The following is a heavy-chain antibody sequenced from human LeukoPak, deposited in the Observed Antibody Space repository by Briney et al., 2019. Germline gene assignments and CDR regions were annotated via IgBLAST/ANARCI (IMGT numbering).Heavy chain of an antibody. Sequence: PSETLSLTCTVSGGSISSYYWSWIRRPPGKGLEWIGYIYYSGSTNYNPSLKSRVTISVDTSKNQFSLKLSSVTAADTAVYYCARVGDYRAFDIWGQGTMVTVSS. J-gene: IGHJ3*02. CDR1: GGSISSYY. D-gene: IGHD3-16*01. CDR2: IYYSGST. V-gene: IGHV4-59*01. CDR3: ARVGDYRAFDI.